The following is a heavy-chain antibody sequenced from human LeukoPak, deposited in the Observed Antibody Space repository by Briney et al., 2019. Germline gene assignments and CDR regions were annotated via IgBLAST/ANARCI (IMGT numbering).Heavy chain of an antibody. V-gene: IGHV3-7*01. Sequence: PGGSLRLSCAASGFTFSSYAMSWVRRAPGKGLEWVAYIKKTGSETYYVDSVKGRFTITRDNARNSLFLQMNSLRAEDTAVYYCAREDGYCSGGNCYSYFDSWGQGTLVTVSS. CDR2: IKKTGSET. D-gene: IGHD2-15*01. CDR1: GFTFSSYA. J-gene: IGHJ4*02. CDR3: AREDGYCSGGNCYSYFDS.